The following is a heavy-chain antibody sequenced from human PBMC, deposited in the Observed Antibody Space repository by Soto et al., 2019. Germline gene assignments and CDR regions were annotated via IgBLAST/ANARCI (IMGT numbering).Heavy chain of an antibody. J-gene: IGHJ4*02. CDR3: ARAIVPGIAAAADY. CDR1: GFTFSSYW. V-gene: IGHV3-74*01. CDR2: INSDGSST. D-gene: IGHD6-13*01. Sequence: EVQLVESGGGLVQPGGSLRLSCAASGFTFSSYWMHWVRQAPGKGLVWVSRINSDGSSTSYADSVKGRFTISRDNAKNTLYLQRTGLRAEATAVYYFARAIVPGIAAAADYWGQGTLVTVSS.